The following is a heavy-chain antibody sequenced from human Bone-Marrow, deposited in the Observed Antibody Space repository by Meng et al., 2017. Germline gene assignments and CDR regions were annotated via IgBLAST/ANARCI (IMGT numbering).Heavy chain of an antibody. CDR1: GGTFSSYA. J-gene: IGHJ4*02. V-gene: IGHV1-69*13. Sequence: SVKVSCKASGGTFSSYAISWVRQAPGQGLEWMGGIIPIFGTANYAQKFQGRVTITADESTSTAYMELSSLRSEDTSVYYCAIVGAKGWSYDYWGQGTLVTVSS. D-gene: IGHD1-26*01. CDR3: AIVGAKGWSYDY. CDR2: IIPIFGTA.